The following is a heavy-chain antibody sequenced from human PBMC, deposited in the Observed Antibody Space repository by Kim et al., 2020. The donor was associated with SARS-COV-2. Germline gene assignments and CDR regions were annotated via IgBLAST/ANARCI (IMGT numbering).Heavy chain of an antibody. CDR1: EFTFRSYA. D-gene: IGHD1-26*01. V-gene: IGHV3-23*01. Sequence: GGSLRLSCAASEFTFRSYAMSWVRQAPGKGLEWVSSIGTNGNKYYADSVKGRFTIARDNSKNTLYLQMNSLRAEDTAIYYCAKRSPSGTYYFDYWGQGTLLTVSS. CDR3: AKRSPSGTYYFDY. J-gene: IGHJ4*02. CDR2: IGTNGNK.